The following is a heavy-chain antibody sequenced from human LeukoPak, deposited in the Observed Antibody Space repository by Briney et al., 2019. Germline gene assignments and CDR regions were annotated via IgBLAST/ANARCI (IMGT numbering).Heavy chain of an antibody. V-gene: IGHV3-15*01. CDR1: GFTFSNAW. CDR2: IKSKTDGGTT. J-gene: IGHJ3*02. Sequence: GGSLRLSCAASGFTFSNAWMSWVRQAPGKGREWVGRIKSKTDGGTTDYAAPVKGRFTISRDDSKNTLYLQMNSLKTEDTAVYYCTTDDDFWSGPSPHDAFDIWGQGTMVTVSS. CDR3: TTDDDFWSGPSPHDAFDI. D-gene: IGHD3-3*01.